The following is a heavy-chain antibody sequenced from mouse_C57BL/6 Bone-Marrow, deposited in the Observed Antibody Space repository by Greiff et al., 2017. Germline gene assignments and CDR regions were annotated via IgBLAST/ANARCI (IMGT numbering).Heavy chain of an antibody. CDR1: GYTFTDYY. CDR3: TNILQYDLFAY. J-gene: IGHJ3*01. CDR2: INPYNGGT. V-gene: IGHV1-19*01. Sequence: EVQLQQSGPVLVKPGASVKMSCKASGYTFTDYYMNWVKQSHGKSLEWIGVINPYNGGTSYNQKFKGKATLTVDKSSSTAYMELNSLTSEDSAVYYCTNILQYDLFAYWGQGTLFTVSA. D-gene: IGHD2-3*01.